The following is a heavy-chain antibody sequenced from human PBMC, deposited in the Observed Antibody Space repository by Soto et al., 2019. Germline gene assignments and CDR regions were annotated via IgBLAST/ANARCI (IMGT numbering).Heavy chain of an antibody. J-gene: IGHJ4*02. CDR3: ARTYYDFWSGYLLFDY. CDR1: GFTFSDHY. D-gene: IGHD3-3*01. Sequence: EVQLVESGGGLVQPGGSLRLSCAASGFTFSDHYMDWVRQAPGKGLEWVGRTRNKANSYTTEYAASVKGRFTISRDDSKTSLYLQMNSLKTEDTAVYYCARTYYDFWSGYLLFDYWGQGTLVTVSS. V-gene: IGHV3-72*01. CDR2: TRNKANSYTT.